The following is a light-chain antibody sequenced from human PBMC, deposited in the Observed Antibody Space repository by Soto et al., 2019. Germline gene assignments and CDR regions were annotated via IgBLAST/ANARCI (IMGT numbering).Light chain of an antibody. CDR1: SSNIGSNT. Sequence: QSVLTRPASAYGTPGQRVTISYSGNSSNIGSNTVNWYQHLPGTAPKLLIYSNNQRPSGVPDRFSGSKSGTSASLAISGLQSEDEAGYYCATWGDSLNGYVFGTGTKVTVL. V-gene: IGLV1-44*01. J-gene: IGLJ1*01. CDR2: SNN. CDR3: ATWGDSLNGYV.